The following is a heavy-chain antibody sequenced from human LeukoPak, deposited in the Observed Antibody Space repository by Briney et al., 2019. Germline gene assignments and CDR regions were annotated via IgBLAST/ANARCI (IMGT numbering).Heavy chain of an antibody. V-gene: IGHV3-20*04. CDR2: INWNGGST. CDR1: GFTFDDYG. Sequence: GGSLRLSCAASGFTFDDYGMSWVRQAPGKGLEWVSGINWNGGSTGYADSVKGRFTISRDNAKNSLYLQMNSLRAEDTAVYYCARFIAAPYYFDYWGRGTLVTVSS. CDR3: ARFIAAPYYFDY. D-gene: IGHD6-13*01. J-gene: IGHJ4*02.